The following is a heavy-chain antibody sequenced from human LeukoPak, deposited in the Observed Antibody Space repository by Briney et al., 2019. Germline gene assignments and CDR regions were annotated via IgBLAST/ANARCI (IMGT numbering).Heavy chain of an antibody. CDR3: ASREGVRVGYFDY. CDR2: IYYSGST. V-gene: IGHV4-31*03. D-gene: IGHD3-10*01. CDR1: GGSVSSGVYY. Sequence: SETLSLTCTVSGGSVSSGVYYWSWIRQHPGKGLEWIGYIYYSGSTYYNPSLKSRVTISVDTSKNQFSLKLSSVTAADTAVYYCASREGVRVGYFDYWGQGTLVTVSS. J-gene: IGHJ4*02.